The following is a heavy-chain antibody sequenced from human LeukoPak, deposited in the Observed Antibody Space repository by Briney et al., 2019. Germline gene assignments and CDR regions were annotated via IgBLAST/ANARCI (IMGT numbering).Heavy chain of an antibody. CDR1: GFTDSSNY. D-gene: IGHD6-6*01. J-gene: IGHJ6*03. CDR2: IYSHGST. Sequence: GGSLRLSCAASGFTDSSNYMSWVRQAPGKGLEEVSDIYSHGSTYYSESVKGRFTISRDNSKNTLYLQMNRLRVEDTAVYYCARLGGKQLVRYYQYYMDVWGKGTTVTVSS. CDR3: ARLGGKQLVRYYQYYMDV. V-gene: IGHV3-66*02.